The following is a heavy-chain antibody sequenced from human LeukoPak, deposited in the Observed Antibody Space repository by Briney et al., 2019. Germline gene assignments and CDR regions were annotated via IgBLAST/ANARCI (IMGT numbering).Heavy chain of an antibody. V-gene: IGHV3-9*01. J-gene: IGHJ6*03. D-gene: IGHD1-26*01. CDR3: AKRRNVGATGFYYYYYMDV. CDR1: GFTFDDYA. CDR2: ISWNSGSI. Sequence: GRSLRLSCAASGFTFDDYAMHWVRQAPGKGLEWVSGISWNSGSIGYADSVKGRFTISRDNAKNSLYLQMNSLRAEDTAVYYCAKRRNVGATGFYYYYYMDVWGKGTTVTVSS.